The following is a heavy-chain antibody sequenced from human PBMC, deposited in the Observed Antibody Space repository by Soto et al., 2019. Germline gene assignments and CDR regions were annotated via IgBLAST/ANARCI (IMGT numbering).Heavy chain of an antibody. D-gene: IGHD6-19*01. V-gene: IGHV1-18*01. J-gene: IGHJ4*02. CDR3: ARDQPYSSGWYGVVSLDY. CDR2: ISAYNGNT. Sequence: QVQLVQSGAEVKKPGASVKVSCKASGYTFTSYGISWVRQAPGQVLEWMGWISAYNGNTNYAQKLQGRVTMTTDTSTSTAYMELRSLRSDDTAVYYCARDQPYSSGWYGVVSLDYWGQGTLVTVSS. CDR1: GYTFTSYG.